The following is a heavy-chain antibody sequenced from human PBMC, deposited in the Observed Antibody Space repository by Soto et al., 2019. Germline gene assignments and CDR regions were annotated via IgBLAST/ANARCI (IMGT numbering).Heavy chain of an antibody. CDR3: ATHSRLGYCSGGSCYDY. V-gene: IGHV1-18*01. J-gene: IGHJ4*02. D-gene: IGHD2-15*01. Sequence: APVKVSCKASGYTFTSYGISWVRQAPGQGLEWMGWISAYNGNTNYAQKLQGRVTMTTDTSTSTAYMELRSLRSDDTAVYYCATHSRLGYCSGGSCYDYWGQGTLVTVSS. CDR2: ISAYNGNT. CDR1: GYTFTSYG.